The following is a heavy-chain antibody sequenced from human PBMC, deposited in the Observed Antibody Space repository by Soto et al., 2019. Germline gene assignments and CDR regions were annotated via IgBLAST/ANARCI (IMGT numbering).Heavy chain of an antibody. J-gene: IGHJ4*02. CDR1: GGSISSSNW. Sequence: SETLSLTCAVSGGSISSSNWWSWVRQPXGKGLEWIGEIYHSGSTNYNPSLKSRVTISVDKSKNQFSLKLSSVTAADTAVYYCARDQRYYYDSSGALDYWGQGTLVTVSS. V-gene: IGHV4-4*02. CDR2: IYHSGST. CDR3: ARDQRYYYDSSGALDY. D-gene: IGHD3-22*01.